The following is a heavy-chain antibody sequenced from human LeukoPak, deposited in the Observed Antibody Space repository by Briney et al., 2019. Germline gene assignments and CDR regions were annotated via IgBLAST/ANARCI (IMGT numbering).Heavy chain of an antibody. J-gene: IGHJ4*02. Sequence: GGSMRLSCVASEFTFSNYVMSWVRQAPGKGLEWVSLISGNGGSSNYADSVKGRFTISRDNPKNTLYLQMNSLRAEDTAVYYCARDASSGSYYLPTRWGQGTLVTVSS. D-gene: IGHD1-26*01. CDR1: EFTFSNYV. V-gene: IGHV3-23*01. CDR3: ARDASSGSYYLPTR. CDR2: ISGNGGSS.